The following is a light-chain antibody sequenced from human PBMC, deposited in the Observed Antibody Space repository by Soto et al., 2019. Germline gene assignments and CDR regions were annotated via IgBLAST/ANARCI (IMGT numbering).Light chain of an antibody. CDR3: SSFAPSNTWV. CDR2: EVT. CDR1: SSDVGAYNY. Sequence: QSALTQPPSASGSPGQSVTISCTGTSSDVGAYNYVSWYQQHAGKAPKLVIYEVTKRPSGVPDRFSGSKSANTASLTVSGLQAEDEAHYYCSSFAPSNTWVFGGGTKVTVL. J-gene: IGLJ3*02. V-gene: IGLV2-8*01.